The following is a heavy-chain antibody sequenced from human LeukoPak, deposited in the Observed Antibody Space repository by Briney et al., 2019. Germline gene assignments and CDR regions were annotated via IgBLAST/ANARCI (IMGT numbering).Heavy chain of an antibody. J-gene: IGHJ4*02. Sequence: SGGSLRLSCTASGFTFGDYAMSWFRQAPGKGLEWVGRIKSKTDGGTTDYAAVVKGRFTISRDDSKNTLYLQMNSLKTEDTAVYYCTTDWATVTTWGQGTLVTVSS. D-gene: IGHD4-17*01. CDR2: IKSKTDGGTT. V-gene: IGHV3-15*01. CDR1: GFTFGDYA. CDR3: TTDWATVTT.